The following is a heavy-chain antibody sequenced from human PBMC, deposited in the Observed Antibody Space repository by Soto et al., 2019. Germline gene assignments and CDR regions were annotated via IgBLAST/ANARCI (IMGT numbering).Heavy chain of an antibody. J-gene: IGHJ5*02. Sequence: GRSLRLSCAASEFTFSNYAISWVRQTPGKGLEWVSSISDNGGTTYYADSVKGRFTISRDNSKNTLYLQMNSLRAEDTAVYYCARDKYSGYDNNWFDPWGQGTLVTVSS. CDR1: EFTFSNYA. D-gene: IGHD5-12*01. CDR3: ARDKYSGYDNNWFDP. CDR2: ISDNGGTT. V-gene: IGHV3-23*01.